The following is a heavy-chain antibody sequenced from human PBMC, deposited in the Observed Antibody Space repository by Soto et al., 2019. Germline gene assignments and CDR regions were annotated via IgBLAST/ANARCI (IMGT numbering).Heavy chain of an antibody. J-gene: IGHJ4*02. Sequence: SETLSLTCTVSGGSISSYYWSWIRQPPGKGLEWIGYIYYSVSTNYNPSLKSRVTISVDTSKNQFSLKLGSVTAADTAVYYCARSGRHDRSAQWYFDYWGQGTPVTVSS. CDR2: IYYSVST. CDR1: GGSISSYY. CDR3: ARSGRHDRSAQWYFDY. D-gene: IGHD3-22*01. V-gene: IGHV4-59*01.